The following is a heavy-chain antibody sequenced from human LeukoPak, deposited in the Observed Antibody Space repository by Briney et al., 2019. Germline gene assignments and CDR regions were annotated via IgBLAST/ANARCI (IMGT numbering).Heavy chain of an antibody. V-gene: IGHV1-8*03. Sequence: GASVKVSCKASGYTFTSYDINWVRQATGQGLEWMGWMNPNSGNTGYAQKFQGRVTITRNTSISTAYMELSSLRSEDTAVYYCAKAGISPTSVLGYYYYVDVWGKGTTVTVSS. CDR3: AKAGISPTSVLGYYYYVDV. CDR1: GYTFTSYD. D-gene: IGHD1-1*01. J-gene: IGHJ6*03. CDR2: MNPNSGNT.